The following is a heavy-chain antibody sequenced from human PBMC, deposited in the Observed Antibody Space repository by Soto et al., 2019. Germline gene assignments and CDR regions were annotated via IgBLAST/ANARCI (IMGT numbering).Heavy chain of an antibody. V-gene: IGHV1-18*01. J-gene: IGHJ4*02. Sequence: ASVKVSCKASGGTFSSYAISWVRQAPGQGLEWMGWISAYNGNTNYAQKLQGRVTMTTDTSTSTAYMELRSLRSDDTAVYYCARGYSSGWSYYFDYWGQGTLVTVSS. CDR1: GGTFSSYA. CDR3: ARGYSSGWSYYFDY. D-gene: IGHD6-19*01. CDR2: ISAYNGNT.